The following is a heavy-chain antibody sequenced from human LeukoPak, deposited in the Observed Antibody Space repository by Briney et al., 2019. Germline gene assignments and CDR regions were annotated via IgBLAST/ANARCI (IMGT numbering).Heavy chain of an antibody. V-gene: IGHV3-74*01. Sequence: GGSLILSCAASGFTFSRYWMHWVRQAPGKGLVWVSRIKSDGRSTGYADSVKGRFTISRDNAKNTVYPQMNSLRAEDTAVYYCARDEVGAREFDPWGQGTLVTVSS. CDR1: GFTFSRYW. CDR2: IKSDGRST. D-gene: IGHD1-26*01. CDR3: ARDEVGAREFDP. J-gene: IGHJ5*02.